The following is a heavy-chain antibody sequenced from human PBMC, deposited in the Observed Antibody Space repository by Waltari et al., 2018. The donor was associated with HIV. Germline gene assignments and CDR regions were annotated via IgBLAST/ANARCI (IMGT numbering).Heavy chain of an antibody. D-gene: IGHD6-6*01. J-gene: IGHJ4*02. CDR2: KYYRSKCDN. CDR3: ARVDSSSSGYFDY. CDR1: GDSVSSKSAA. Sequence: QVQLQQSGPGLVKPSQTLSLTCAISGDSVSSKSAAWNWIRQSPARGLEWLGTKYYRSKCDNDYAVSVKSRITINPDTSKNQFSLQLNSVTPEDTAVYYCARVDSSSSGYFDYWGQGTLVTVSS. V-gene: IGHV6-1*01.